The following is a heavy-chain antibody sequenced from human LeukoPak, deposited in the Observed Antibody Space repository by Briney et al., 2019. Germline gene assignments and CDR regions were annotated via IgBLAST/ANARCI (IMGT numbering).Heavy chain of an antibody. D-gene: IGHD6-13*01. CDR1: GFTFSSYW. Sequence: GGSLRLSCAASGFTFSSYWMSWVRQAPGRGLEWVANINQDGSEKYYVDSVKGRFTISRDNANNSLYLQMNSLRAEDTAVYYCARDPQQLVHIYYYYYMDVWGKGTTVTVSS. J-gene: IGHJ6*03. V-gene: IGHV3-7*01. CDR2: INQDGSEK. CDR3: ARDPQQLVHIYYYYYMDV.